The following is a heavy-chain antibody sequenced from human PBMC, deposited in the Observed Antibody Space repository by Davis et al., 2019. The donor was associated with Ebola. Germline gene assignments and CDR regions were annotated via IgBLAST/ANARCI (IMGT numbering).Heavy chain of an antibody. CDR2: ISAYNGNT. V-gene: IGHV1-18*04. D-gene: IGHD2-2*01. J-gene: IGHJ6*02. Sequence: ASVKVSCKASGYTFTSYGISWVRQAPGQGLEWMGWISAYNGNTNYAQKLQGRVTMTTDTSTSTAYMELRSLRSDDTAVYYCARVRGIVVVPAAMLDYYYGMDVWGQGTTVTVSS. CDR3: ARVRGIVVVPAAMLDYYYGMDV. CDR1: GYTFTSYG.